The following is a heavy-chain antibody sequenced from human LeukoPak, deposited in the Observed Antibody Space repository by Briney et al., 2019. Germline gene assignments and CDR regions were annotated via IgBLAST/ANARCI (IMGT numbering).Heavy chain of an antibody. J-gene: IGHJ4*02. CDR3: AKVMGRGYCSGGSCTTFDY. CDR2: ISWDGGST. CDR1: GFTFDDYA. D-gene: IGHD2-15*01. V-gene: IGHV3-43D*03. Sequence: PGGSLRLSCAASGFTFDDYAMHWVRQAPGKGLEWVSLISWDGGSTYYADSVKGRFTISRDNSKNSLYLQMNSLRAEDTALYHCAKVMGRGYCSGGSCTTFDYWGQGTLVTVSS.